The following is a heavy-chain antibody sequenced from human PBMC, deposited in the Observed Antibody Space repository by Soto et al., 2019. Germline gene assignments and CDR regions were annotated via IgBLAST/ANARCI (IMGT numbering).Heavy chain of an antibody. V-gene: IGHV1-3*05. CDR3: ARGSGWYPPFDY. CDR2: INAGNGNT. CDR1: GYTFTSYA. J-gene: IGHJ4*02. D-gene: IGHD6-19*01. Sequence: QVQLVQSGAEEKKPGASVKVSCKASGYTFTSYAMHWVRQAPGQRLEWMGWINAGNGNTKYSQKFQGRVTITRDTSASTAHMELSSLRSEDTAVYYCARGSGWYPPFDYWGQGTLVTVSS.